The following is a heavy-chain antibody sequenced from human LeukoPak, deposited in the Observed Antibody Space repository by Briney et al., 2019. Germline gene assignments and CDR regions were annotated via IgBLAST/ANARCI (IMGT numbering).Heavy chain of an antibody. D-gene: IGHD6-19*01. CDR1: GGSISSYY. Sequence: PSETLSLTCTVPGGSISSYYWSWIRQPPGKGLEWIGYIYYSGSTYYNPSLRSRVTISVDTSKNQFSLKLSSVTAADTAVYYCARHLIAVAGTGSVFDIWGQGTTVTVSS. V-gene: IGHV4-59*08. CDR3: ARHLIAVAGTGSVFDI. CDR2: IYYSGST. J-gene: IGHJ3*02.